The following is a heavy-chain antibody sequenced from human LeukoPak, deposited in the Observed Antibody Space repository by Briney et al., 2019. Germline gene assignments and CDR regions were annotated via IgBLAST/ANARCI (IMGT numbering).Heavy chain of an antibody. V-gene: IGHV3-48*03. CDR3: AKKWSGDYDSSGINDAFDI. Sequence: DPGGSLRLSCAASGFTFSSYEMNWVRQAPGKGLEWVSYISSSGSTIYYADSVKGRFTISRDNAKDSLYLQMNSLRAEDTAVYYCAKKWSGDYDSSGINDAFDIWGHGTMVTVSS. CDR1: GFTFSSYE. J-gene: IGHJ3*02. CDR2: ISSSGSTI. D-gene: IGHD3-22*01.